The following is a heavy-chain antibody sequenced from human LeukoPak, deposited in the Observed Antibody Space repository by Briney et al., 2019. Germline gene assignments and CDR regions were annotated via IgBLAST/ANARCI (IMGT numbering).Heavy chain of an antibody. CDR1: GLTFSDYY. V-gene: IGHV3-11*05. CDR2: INTGGSYT. Sequence: PGGYLRLSCAASGLTFSDYYMSWIRQAPGKGLEWVSYINTGGSYTNYADSVKGRFTISRDNARNSLYLQMGSLRAEDTAIYYCAGGHYGLDVWGQGTTVTVSS. J-gene: IGHJ6*02. CDR3: AGGHYGLDV.